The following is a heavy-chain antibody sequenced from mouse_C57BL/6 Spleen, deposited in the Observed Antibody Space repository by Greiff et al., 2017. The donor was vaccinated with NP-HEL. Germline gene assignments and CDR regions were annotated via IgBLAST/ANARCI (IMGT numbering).Heavy chain of an antibody. D-gene: IGHD1-1*01. CDR3: APNYYGSFPFCDY. Sequence: VQLQQPGAELVKPGASVKLSCKASGYTFTSYWMHWVKQRPGQGLEWIGMIHPNSGSTNYNEKFKSKATLTVDKSSSTAYMQLSSLTSEDSAVYYCAPNYYGSFPFCDYWGQGTTLTVSS. J-gene: IGHJ2*01. CDR1: GYTFTSYW. V-gene: IGHV1-64*01. CDR2: IHPNSGST.